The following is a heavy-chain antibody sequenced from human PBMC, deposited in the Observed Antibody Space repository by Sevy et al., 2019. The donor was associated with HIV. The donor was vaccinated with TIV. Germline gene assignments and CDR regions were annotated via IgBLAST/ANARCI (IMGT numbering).Heavy chain of an antibody. J-gene: IGHJ6*03. CDR3: APGQPSIAARRGSYYMDV. V-gene: IGHV3-21*01. CDR1: GFTFSNYD. CDR2: ISSSSSHI. D-gene: IGHD6-6*01. Sequence: GGSLRLSCAVSGFTFSNYDMNWVRQAPGKGLEWVSSISSSSSHIYYTGSVKGRFTISRDNAKNSLYLQMNSLRAEDTAVYYCAPGQPSIAARRGSYYMDVWGKGTTVTVSS.